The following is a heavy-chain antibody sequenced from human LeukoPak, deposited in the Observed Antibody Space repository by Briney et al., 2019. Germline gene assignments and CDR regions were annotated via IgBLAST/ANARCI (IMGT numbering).Heavy chain of an antibody. CDR2: ISGSGGST. V-gene: IGHV3-23*01. CDR3: AKEIVLMVYAILGY. J-gene: IGHJ4*02. Sequence: GGSLRLSCAASGFTFSSYAMSWVRQAPGKGLEWVSAISGSGGSTYYADSVKGRFTIPRDNSKNTLYLQMNSLRAEDTAVYYCAKEIVLMVYAILGYWGQGTLVTVSS. D-gene: IGHD2-8*01. CDR1: GFTFSSYA.